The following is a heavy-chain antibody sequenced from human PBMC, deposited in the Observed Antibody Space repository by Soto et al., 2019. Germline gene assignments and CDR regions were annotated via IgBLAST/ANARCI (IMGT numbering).Heavy chain of an antibody. Sequence: QVQLVQSGAEVKKPGSSVRVSCQASGGTFTTYAFNWVRQAPGQGLEWMGGIIPMYNKPNYAPNFLGRVTISADPSTSTAYMELTTLRSEDTAVYFFARGYSCGYYYAIDVWGQGTTDTVSS. D-gene: IGHD4-4*01. CDR3: ARGYSCGYYYAIDV. CDR1: GGTFTTYA. J-gene: IGHJ6*02. V-gene: IGHV1-69*01. CDR2: IIPMYNKP.